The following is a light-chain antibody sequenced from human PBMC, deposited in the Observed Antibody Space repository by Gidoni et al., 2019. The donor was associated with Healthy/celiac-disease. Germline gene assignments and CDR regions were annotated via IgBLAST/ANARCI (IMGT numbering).Light chain of an antibody. V-gene: IGKV3-20*01. CDR2: GAS. Sequence: IVLTQSPVTLSLSPGERATLSCRASQSVSSSYLAWYQQKPGQAPRLLIYGASSRATGIPDRFSGSGAGTDFTLTISRLEPEDFAVYYCQQYGSSPRTFGPGTKVDIK. CDR1: QSVSSSY. J-gene: IGKJ3*01. CDR3: QQYGSSPRT.